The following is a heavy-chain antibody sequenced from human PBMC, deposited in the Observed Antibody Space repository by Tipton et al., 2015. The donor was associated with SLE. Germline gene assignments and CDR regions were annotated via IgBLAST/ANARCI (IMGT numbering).Heavy chain of an antibody. Sequence: TLSLTCTVSGGSLRSSSYYWGWVRPPPGKGLEWIGSIYYSGSTYYNPSLKSRVTKSVDTSKNQFSLKLTSVTAADTAVYYCARHGVFGVVISYYFDYWGQGTLVTVSS. CDR1: GGSLRSSSYY. CDR3: ARHGVFGVVISYYFDY. V-gene: IGHV4-39*01. D-gene: IGHD3-3*01. J-gene: IGHJ4*02. CDR2: IYYSGST.